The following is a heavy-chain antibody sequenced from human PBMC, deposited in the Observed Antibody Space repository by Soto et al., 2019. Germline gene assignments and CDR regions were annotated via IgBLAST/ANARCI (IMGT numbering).Heavy chain of an antibody. CDR3: AEGGGGYDT. CDR2: IIPMFGTT. D-gene: IGHD3-22*01. Sequence: GASVNVSCKASGGAFSSSSINWVRQAPGQGLEWMGGIIPMFGTTNYAQKLQGRVTLTADESTSTAYMEMTDLRSEDTAVYYCAEGGGGYDTWGQGTLVTVSS. J-gene: IGHJ5*02. V-gene: IGHV1-69*13. CDR1: GGAFSSSS.